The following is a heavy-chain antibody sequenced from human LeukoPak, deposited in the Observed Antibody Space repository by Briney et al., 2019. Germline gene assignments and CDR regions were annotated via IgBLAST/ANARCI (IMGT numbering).Heavy chain of an antibody. CDR3: ARDCSRISCYADY. CDR1: GFTFSNSW. V-gene: IGHV3-7*04. CDR2: IKQDSTEK. D-gene: IGHD2-2*01. Sequence: PGGSLRLSCAASGFTFSNSWMSWVRQAPGKGLELVANIKQDSTEKYYVDSVKGRFIISRDNAKNSLYLQMTSLRAEDTAVYYCARDCSRISCYADYWGQGTLVTVSS. J-gene: IGHJ4*02.